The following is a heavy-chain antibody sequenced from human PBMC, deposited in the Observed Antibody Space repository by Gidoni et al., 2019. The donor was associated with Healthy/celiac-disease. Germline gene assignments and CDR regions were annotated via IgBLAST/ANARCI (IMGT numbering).Heavy chain of an antibody. V-gene: IGHV5-10-1*03. Sequence: EVQLVQSGAELKKPGESLRISGKVSGYSFTSYWISWVRQMPGKGLEWMGRIDPSESYTNYSPSIQGHVTISADKSISTAYLQWSSLKASDTAMYYCARLNGGFVNYWGQGTLVTVSS. D-gene: IGHD2-8*01. CDR3: ARLNGGFVNY. CDR1: GYSFTSYW. J-gene: IGHJ4*02. CDR2: IDPSESYT.